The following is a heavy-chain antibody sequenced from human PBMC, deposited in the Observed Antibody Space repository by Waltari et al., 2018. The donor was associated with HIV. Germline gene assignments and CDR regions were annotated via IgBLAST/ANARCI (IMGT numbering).Heavy chain of an antibody. CDR1: GGSIRSGDYF. D-gene: IGHD4-17*01. J-gene: IGHJ4*02. CDR3: ARILLWPSRYFGS. V-gene: IGHV4-39*01. CDR2: FSYSGSS. Sequence: QLHLQESGPGLVKPSETLSLTCTVSGGSIRSGDYFWVCLRQPPGKGLEWIGSFSYSGSSYYSPSLKSRVTTSVDTSKNELSLKLSSVTAADTAVYYCARILLWPSRYFGSWGQGTLVTVSS.